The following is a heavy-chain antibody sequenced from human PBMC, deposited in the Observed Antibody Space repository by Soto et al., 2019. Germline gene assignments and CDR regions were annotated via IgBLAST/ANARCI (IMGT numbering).Heavy chain of an antibody. Sequence: EVRLEEAGGGFVQPGGSLRVSCSGSGFIFSSFWMHWVRQGPGKGLEWVSRINGDGASLAYAESVKGRFSISRDNVKNTLHLQMNSLGVDDTAVYFCAREGSSGLDVWGRGTTVTVSS. V-gene: IGHV3-74*03. D-gene: IGHD3-10*01. CDR1: GFIFSSFW. J-gene: IGHJ6*02. CDR2: INGDGASL. CDR3: AREGSSGLDV.